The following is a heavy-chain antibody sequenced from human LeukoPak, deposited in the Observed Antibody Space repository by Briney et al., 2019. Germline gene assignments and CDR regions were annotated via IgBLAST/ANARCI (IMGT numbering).Heavy chain of an antibody. D-gene: IGHD5-18*01. CDR1: GFTFDDYG. CDR3: ARGDDDTAMVRGAFDI. Sequence: GGSQRLSCAASGFTFDDYGMSWVRQAPGKGLEWVSGINWNGGSTGYADSVKGRFTISRDNAKNSLYLQMNSLRAEDTALYYCARGDDDTAMVRGAFDIWGQGTMVTVSS. J-gene: IGHJ3*02. V-gene: IGHV3-20*04. CDR2: INWNGGST.